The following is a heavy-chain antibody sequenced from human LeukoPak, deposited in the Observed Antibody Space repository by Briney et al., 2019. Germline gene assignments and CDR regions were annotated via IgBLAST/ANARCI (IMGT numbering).Heavy chain of an antibody. CDR2: ISGSGGST. D-gene: IGHD3-22*01. J-gene: IGHJ4*02. V-gene: IGHV3-23*01. CDR3: AKYYDSSGYPRVVYFDY. Sequence: GGSLRLSCAASGFTFSDYYMSWIRQAPGKGLEWVSAISGSGGSTYYADSVKGRFTISRDNSKNTLYLQMNSLRAEDTAVYYCAKYYDSSGYPRVVYFDYWGQGTLVTVSS. CDR1: GFTFSDYY.